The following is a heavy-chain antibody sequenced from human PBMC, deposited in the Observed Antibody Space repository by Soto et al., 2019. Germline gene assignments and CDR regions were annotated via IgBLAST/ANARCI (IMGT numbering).Heavy chain of an antibody. Sequence: RGLERIGHIFYSGSTNYNPALKSRVTISVDTSKSQFSLKLSSVTAADTAVYYCAKASGDNYGYFRGSAPWGQGTLVPVSS. V-gene: IGHV4-59*01. CDR2: IFYSGST. CDR3: AKASGDNYGYFRGSAP. J-gene: IGHJ5*02. D-gene: IGHD5-18*01.